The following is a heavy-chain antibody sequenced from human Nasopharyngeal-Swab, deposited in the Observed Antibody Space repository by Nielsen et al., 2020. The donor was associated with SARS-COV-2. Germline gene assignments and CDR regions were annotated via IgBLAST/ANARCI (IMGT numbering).Heavy chain of an antibody. Sequence: ASVKVSCKASGYTFSSYAISWVRQAPGQGLEWMGWISGKNGNTKYAEKVQGRVTLTTDTSTSTAYMEVTSLTSDDTAFYYCTRATIDFWGGSNNWFDPWGQGTLVTVSS. CDR2: ISGKNGNT. D-gene: IGHD3-3*01. CDR3: TRATIDFWGGSNNWFDP. J-gene: IGHJ5*02. CDR1: GYTFSSYA. V-gene: IGHV1-18*04.